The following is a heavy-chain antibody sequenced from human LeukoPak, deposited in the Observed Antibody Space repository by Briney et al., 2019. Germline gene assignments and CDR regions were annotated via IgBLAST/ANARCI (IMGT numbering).Heavy chain of an antibody. J-gene: IGHJ4*02. Sequence: GGSLRLSCAASGFTFSSYAMSWVRQAPGKGLEWVSAISGSGGSTYYADAGKGRFTISGDNSKKALYQQMNSLRAEDTAVYYCASDSSGYYPPYFDYWGQGTLVTVSS. D-gene: IGHD3-22*01. V-gene: IGHV3-23*01. CDR2: ISGSGGST. CDR1: GFTFSSYA. CDR3: ASDSSGYYPPYFDY.